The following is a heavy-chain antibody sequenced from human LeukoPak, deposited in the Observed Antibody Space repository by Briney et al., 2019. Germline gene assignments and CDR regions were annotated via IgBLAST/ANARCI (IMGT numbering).Heavy chain of an antibody. CDR3: ARDGLYCSGGSCYSSPYFQH. J-gene: IGHJ1*01. CDR1: GGSISSYY. Sequence: SETLSLTCTVSGGSISSYYWSWVRQPAEKGLEWIGRIYTSGSTNYNPSLKSRVTMSVDTSKNQFSLKLSSVTAADTAVYYCARDGLYCSGGSCYSSPYFQHWGQGTLVTVSS. CDR2: IYTSGST. V-gene: IGHV4-4*07. D-gene: IGHD2-15*01.